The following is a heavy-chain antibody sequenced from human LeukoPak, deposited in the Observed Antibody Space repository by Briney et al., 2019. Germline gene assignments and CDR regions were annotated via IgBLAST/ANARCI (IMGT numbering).Heavy chain of an antibody. Sequence: GGSLRLSCAASGFTFSSYGMHWVRQAPGKGLEWVAFIRYDGSNKYYADSVKGRFTISRDNSKNTLYLQMNSLRAEDTAVYYCAKDLSGWLLPKPYWGQGTLVTVSS. CDR2: IRYDGSNK. J-gene: IGHJ4*02. CDR3: AKDLSGWLLPKPY. CDR1: GFTFSSYG. V-gene: IGHV3-30*02. D-gene: IGHD3-22*01.